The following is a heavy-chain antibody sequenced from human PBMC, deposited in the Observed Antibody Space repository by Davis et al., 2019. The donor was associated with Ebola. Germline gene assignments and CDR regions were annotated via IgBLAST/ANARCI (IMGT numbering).Heavy chain of an antibody. V-gene: IGHV3-33*01. D-gene: IGHD3-10*01. CDR2: IWYDGSKQ. CDR3: VGGEHGEF. J-gene: IGHJ4*02. Sequence: PGRSLRLSCAASALTFSGYGMHWVRQAQGKGPEWVAIIWYDGSKQYYRDSVRGRFIISRDNSTNMLYLQMNSLRVEDTAIYYCVGGEHGEFWGQGTLVSVSS. CDR1: ALTFSGYG.